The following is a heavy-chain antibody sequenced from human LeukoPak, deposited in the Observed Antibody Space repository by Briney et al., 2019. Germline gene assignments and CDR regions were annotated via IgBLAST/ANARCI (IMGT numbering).Heavy chain of an antibody. CDR2: INPSGGTT. CDR3: AREAVTIFGLVRTQTPKGPHRFNP. J-gene: IGHJ5*02. Sequence: ASVKVSCKASGYTFTNYYIHSVRQAPGQGLEWMGLINPSGGTTNCAQKFQGRVTMTRDMSTTTVYMHLSSLRSEDTAVYYCAREAVTIFGLVRTQTPKGPHRFNPWGQGTLVTVSS. D-gene: IGHD3-3*01. V-gene: IGHV1-46*01. CDR1: GYTFTNYY.